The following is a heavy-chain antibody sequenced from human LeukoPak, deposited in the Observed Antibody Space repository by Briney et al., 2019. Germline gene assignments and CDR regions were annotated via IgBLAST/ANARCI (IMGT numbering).Heavy chain of an antibody. V-gene: IGHV3-21*01. D-gene: IGHD1-1*01. CDR2: ISSSSGYI. CDR1: GFTFSSYS. Sequence: GGSLRLSCAASGFTFSSYSMNWVRQAPGKGLEWVSSISSSSGYIYYADSVKGRFTISRDNAKNSLYLQMNSLRAEDTAVYYCARALRSMGSTTGTTGNYWGQGTLVTVSS. CDR3: ARALRSMGSTTGTTGNY. J-gene: IGHJ4*02.